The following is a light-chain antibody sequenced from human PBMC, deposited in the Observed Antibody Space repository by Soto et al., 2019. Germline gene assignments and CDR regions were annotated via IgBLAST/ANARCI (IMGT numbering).Light chain of an antibody. CDR1: SDDIGANNY. J-gene: IGLJ2*01. Sequence: QSALTQPASVSGSPGQSITISCPGTSDDIGANNYVSWYQHHPGKAPKILIYEAANRPSGISHRFSGSKSGHTASLTISGLQAEDEADYFCNSYTSASTRVFGGGTKLTVL. CDR3: NSYTSASTRV. CDR2: EAA. V-gene: IGLV2-14*01.